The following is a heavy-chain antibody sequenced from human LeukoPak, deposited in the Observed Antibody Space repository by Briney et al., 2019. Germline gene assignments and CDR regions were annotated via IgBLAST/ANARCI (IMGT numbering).Heavy chain of an antibody. J-gene: IGHJ6*03. Sequence: KPGGSLRLSCAASGLIFSDYYMTWIRQAPGKGLEWISYISGSRNTIDYADSVKGRFTISRDDAKTSLYLHMTSLSPDDTAVYYCARVERGEGYYGKYYYYYMDVWGKGTTVTVSS. CDR1: GLIFSDYY. V-gene: IGHV3-11*04. CDR2: ISGSRNTI. CDR3: ARVERGEGYYGKYYYYYMDV. D-gene: IGHD3-10*01.